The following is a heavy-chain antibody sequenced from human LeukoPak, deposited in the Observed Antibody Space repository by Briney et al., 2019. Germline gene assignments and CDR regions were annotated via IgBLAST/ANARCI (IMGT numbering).Heavy chain of an antibody. V-gene: IGHV4-59*01. J-gene: IGHJ4*02. CDR3: ARARSAYDVLLY. D-gene: IGHD5-12*01. Sequence: SETLSLTCTVSGGSISSYYWSWIRQPPGKRLEWIGHIYYSGSTNYNPSLKSRVTISVDTSKNQFSLKLSSVTAADTAVYYCARARSAYDVLLYWGQGTLVTVSS. CDR1: GGSISSYY. CDR2: IYYSGST.